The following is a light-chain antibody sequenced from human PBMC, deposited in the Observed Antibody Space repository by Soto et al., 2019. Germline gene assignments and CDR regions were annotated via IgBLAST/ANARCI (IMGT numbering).Light chain of an antibody. J-gene: IGLJ3*02. V-gene: IGLV2-14*01. CDR2: EVS. CDR1: SSDVGGYNY. Sequence: QSALTQPASVSGSAGQSITISCTGTSSDVGGYNYVSWYQQQPGKAPKLMIYEVSNRPSGVSNRFSGSKSGNTASLTISGLQAEDETDYYCSSYTSSSTLVFGGGTKVTV. CDR3: SSYTSSSTLV.